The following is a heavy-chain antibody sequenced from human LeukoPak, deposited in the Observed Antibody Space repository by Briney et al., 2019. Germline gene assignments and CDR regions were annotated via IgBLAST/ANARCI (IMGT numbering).Heavy chain of an antibody. CDR3: ARDAAYYDFWSGYLYYMDV. CDR2: VYYSGST. CDR1: GGSISSYY. D-gene: IGHD3-3*01. J-gene: IGHJ6*03. V-gene: IGHV4-59*01. Sequence: SETLSLTCTVSGGSISSYYWSWIRQPPGKGLEWIGYVYYSGSTNYNPSLKSRVTISIDTSRTQFSLKLSSVTAADTAVYYCARDAAYYDFWSGYLYYMDVWGKGTTVTVSS.